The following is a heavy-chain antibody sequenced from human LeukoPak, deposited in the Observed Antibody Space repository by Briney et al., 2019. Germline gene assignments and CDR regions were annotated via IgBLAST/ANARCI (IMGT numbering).Heavy chain of an antibody. V-gene: IGHV3-66*01. J-gene: IGHJ4*02. D-gene: IGHD4-17*01. CDR3: ARGFRSVTTWGYFDY. CDR1: GFTVSTNY. Sequence: GGSLRLSCAASGFTVSTNYMSWVRQAPGKGLEWVSLIYSGGGTYYADSVKGRFTISRDNSRSTLSLQMNSLRVDDTAVYYCARGFRSVTTWGYFDYWGQGALVTVSS. CDR2: IYSGGGT.